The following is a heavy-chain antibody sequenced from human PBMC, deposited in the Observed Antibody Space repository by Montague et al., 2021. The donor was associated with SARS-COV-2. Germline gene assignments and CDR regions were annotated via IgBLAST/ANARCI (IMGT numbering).Heavy chain of an antibody. V-gene: IGHV3-9*01. CDR1: AFTYDGFA. CDR2: IDFNSGRL. Sequence: SLRLSCATSAFTYDGFAMHWVRQAPGKGLEWVSGIDFNSGRLDYADSVRGRFIVSRDNAKNSLYLQMNSLRVEDTAVYYCTKDIRPGGADVWGQGTTVTVSS. J-gene: IGHJ6*02. D-gene: IGHD3-16*01. CDR3: TKDIRPGGADV.